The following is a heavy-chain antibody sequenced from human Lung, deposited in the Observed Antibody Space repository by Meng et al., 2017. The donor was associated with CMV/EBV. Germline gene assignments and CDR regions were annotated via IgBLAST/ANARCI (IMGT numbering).Heavy chain of an antibody. CDR3: ARTLIGVARFDP. D-gene: IGHD3-3*01. Sequence: SXXVSXKASGGTFSNYAISWVRQAPGQELEWMGGIIPIIGKTSYAQNLQGRVTITADKSTSTVYMELSSLRSEDTAVYYCARTLIGVARFDPWGQGTLVTVSS. J-gene: IGHJ5*02. V-gene: IGHV1-69*10. CDR2: IIPIIGKT. CDR1: GGTFSNYA.